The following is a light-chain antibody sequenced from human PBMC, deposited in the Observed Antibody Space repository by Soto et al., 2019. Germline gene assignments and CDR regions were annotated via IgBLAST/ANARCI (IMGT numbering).Light chain of an antibody. Sequence: DIQMTQSPSSLSASVGDRVTITCRASQSIDRYLNWYQQKPGKAPKLLIYAASSLQSGVPSRFSGSGAGTDFTLTISSLQPEDVSTYYCQQSYSTPPAFGQGTRLEIK. CDR1: QSIDRY. V-gene: IGKV1-39*01. CDR3: QQSYSTPPA. CDR2: AAS. J-gene: IGKJ5*01.